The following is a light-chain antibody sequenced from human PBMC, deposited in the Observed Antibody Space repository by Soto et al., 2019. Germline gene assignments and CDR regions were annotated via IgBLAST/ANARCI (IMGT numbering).Light chain of an antibody. CDR3: SSYTSSSTLYV. V-gene: IGLV2-14*01. CDR1: SSDVGGYNY. Sequence: QSALTQPASVSGSPGQSITISCTGTSSDVGGYNYVSWYQPHPGKVPTLMIYDVSNRPSGVSNRFSGSKSGNTASLTISGLQAEDEADYYCSSYTSSSTLYVFGTGTKLTVL. J-gene: IGLJ1*01. CDR2: DVS.